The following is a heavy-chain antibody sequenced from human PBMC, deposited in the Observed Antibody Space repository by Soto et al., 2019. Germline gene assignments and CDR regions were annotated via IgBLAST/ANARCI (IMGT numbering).Heavy chain of an antibody. CDR3: ARDYAGSRSLDFDS. Sequence: PGESLKISCKASGYSFSDYWIGWVRQMPGKGLEWMGIIYPGDSDSRYSPSFQGHVTISAANSICTAYLQWNSLNASDSAIYYCARDYAGSRSLDFDSYGPVTLVAVSS. CDR2: IYPGDSDS. CDR1: GYSFSDYW. V-gene: IGHV5-51*01. J-gene: IGHJ4*02. D-gene: IGHD2-15*01.